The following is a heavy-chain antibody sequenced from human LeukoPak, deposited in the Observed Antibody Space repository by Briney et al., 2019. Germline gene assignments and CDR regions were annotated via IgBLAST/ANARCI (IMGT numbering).Heavy chain of an antibody. J-gene: IGHJ4*02. CDR3: ARDRVTMLRGVMRKVGPDY. Sequence: ASVKVSCKASGYTITGYYIHWVRQAPGQGLEYMGWINPNSGVTDYAQKFQGRVTMTRDTSISTAYMELRRLRSDDTAVYYCARDRVTMLRGVMRKVGPDYWGQGTLVTVSS. D-gene: IGHD3-10*01. CDR1: GYTITGYY. V-gene: IGHV1-2*02. CDR2: INPNSGVT.